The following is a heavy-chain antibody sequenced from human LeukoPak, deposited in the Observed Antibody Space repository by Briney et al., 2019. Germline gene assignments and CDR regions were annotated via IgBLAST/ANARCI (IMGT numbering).Heavy chain of an antibody. CDR2: IYYSGST. CDR1: GGSISSYY. D-gene: IGHD3-22*01. Sequence: PSETLSPTCTVSGGSISSYYWSWIRQPPGKGLEWIGYIYYSGSTNYNPSLRSRVTISVDTSKNQFSLKLSSVTAADTAVYYCARGRGSSGYYYPYFDYWGQGTLVTVSS. J-gene: IGHJ4*02. V-gene: IGHV4-59*01. CDR3: ARGRGSSGYYYPYFDY.